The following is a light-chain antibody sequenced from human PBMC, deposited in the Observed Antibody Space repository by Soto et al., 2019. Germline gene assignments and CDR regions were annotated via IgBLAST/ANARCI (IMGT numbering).Light chain of an antibody. CDR2: AAS. V-gene: IGKV3-20*01. Sequence: ELVLTQSPGTLSLSPGDRATLSCRASLSLPSRYLAWYQQRPGQAPRALISAASTRAADIPDRFSGSGSGTDFTLTINRLEPEDFAVYYCQQYDYSPRTFGQGTKVEVK. CDR3: QQYDYSPRT. J-gene: IGKJ1*01. CDR1: LSLPSRY.